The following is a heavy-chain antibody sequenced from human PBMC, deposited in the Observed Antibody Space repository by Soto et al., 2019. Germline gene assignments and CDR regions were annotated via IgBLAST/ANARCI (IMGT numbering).Heavy chain of an antibody. V-gene: IGHV3-21*01. J-gene: IGHJ4*02. Sequence: GGSLRLSCAASGFTFSSYSMNWVRQAPGKGLEWVSSISSSSSYIYYADSVKGRFTISRDNAKNSLYLQMNSLRAEDTAVYYCARPYSGYDLTPSHGAMKIYGDYLWYFDYWGQGTLVTVSS. CDR2: ISSSSSYI. CDR3: ARPYSGYDLTPSHGAMKIYGDYLWYFDY. D-gene: IGHD5-12*01. CDR1: GFTFSSYS.